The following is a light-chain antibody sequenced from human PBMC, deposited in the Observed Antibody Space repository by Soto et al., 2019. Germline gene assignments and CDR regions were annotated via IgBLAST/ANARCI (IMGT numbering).Light chain of an antibody. J-gene: IGKJ4*01. CDR3: QQYNNWPLT. V-gene: IGKV3-15*01. CDR1: QSVSSN. CDR2: GAS. Sequence: EIVMTQSPATLSVSPGERATLSCRASQSVSSNLAWYQQKPGQAPRLLIYGASTRATGIPARCSGSASGAEFTLTMSSLQSEDFAVYYCQQYNNWPLTFGGGTKVEIK.